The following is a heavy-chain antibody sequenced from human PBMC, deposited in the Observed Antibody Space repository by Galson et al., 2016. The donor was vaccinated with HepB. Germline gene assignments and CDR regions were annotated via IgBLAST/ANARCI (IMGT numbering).Heavy chain of an antibody. CDR1: GYTFSDYW. V-gene: IGHV5-51*01. CDR3: AAAGVSGHYYFDF. D-gene: IGHD2-8*01. CDR2: IYPGDSDI. J-gene: IGHJ4*02. Sequence: QSGAEVKKPGESLRISCKGSGYTFSDYWIGWVRQMPGKGLEWMGAIYPGDSDIKYGPSFQGQVTISADKSTSTAYLQWGSLKASDTAIYYCAAAGVSGHYYFDFWGQGTLVTVSS.